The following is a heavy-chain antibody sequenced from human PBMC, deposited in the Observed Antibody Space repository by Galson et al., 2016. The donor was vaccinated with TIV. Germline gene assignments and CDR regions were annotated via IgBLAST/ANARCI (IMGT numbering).Heavy chain of an antibody. CDR1: AFTVSDNY. CDR2: MSSGGSL. D-gene: IGHD2-21*01. Sequence: SLRLSCAASAFTVSDNYVTWVRQAPGKGLEWVAIMSSGGSLNYADFVRGRFTVSRDTSKNTLYLQMNSLRTDDTAIYYCTRERRFCGNNCYLSYYYGTDVWGQGTTVTVSS. CDR3: TRERRFCGNNCYLSYYYGTDV. J-gene: IGHJ6*02. V-gene: IGHV3-66*02.